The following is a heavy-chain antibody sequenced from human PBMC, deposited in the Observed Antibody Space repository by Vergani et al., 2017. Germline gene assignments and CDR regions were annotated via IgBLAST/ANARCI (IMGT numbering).Heavy chain of an antibody. Sequence: EVQLVESGGGLVKPGGSLRLSCAASGFTFSSYSMNWVRQAPGKGLEWVSSISSSSSYIYYADSVKGRFTISRDNARNSLYLQMNSLRAEDTAVYYCARDRRYSSSWSGMDVWGQGTTVTVSS. D-gene: IGHD6-13*01. V-gene: IGHV3-21*01. CDR1: GFTFSSYS. J-gene: IGHJ6*02. CDR3: ARDRRYSSSWSGMDV. CDR2: ISSSSSYI.